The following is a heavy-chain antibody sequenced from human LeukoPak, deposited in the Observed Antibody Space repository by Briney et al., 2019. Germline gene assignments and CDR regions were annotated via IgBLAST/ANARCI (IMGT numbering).Heavy chain of an antibody. D-gene: IGHD3-22*01. CDR2: IVTAGDT. V-gene: IGHV3-13*04. CDR3: ARAGDSSHSRTSNWYFDL. Sequence: SGGSLRLSCAASGXTFSSHEMHWVRQATGKGLEWVSAIVTAGDTYYAASVKGRFTISRENAKNSLYLQMNSLRAGDTAVYYCARAGDSSHSRTSNWYFDLWGRGTLVTVSS. J-gene: IGHJ2*01. CDR1: GXTFSSHE.